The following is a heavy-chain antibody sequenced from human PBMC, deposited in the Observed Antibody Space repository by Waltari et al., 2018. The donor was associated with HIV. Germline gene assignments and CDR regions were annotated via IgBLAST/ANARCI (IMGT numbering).Heavy chain of an antibody. J-gene: IGHJ5*02. CDR1: GYTFQSYG. CDR2: IISGKT. V-gene: IGHV1-18*01. D-gene: IGHD1-26*01. Sequence: QVQLVQSGAEVKKPGASVKVSCKASGYTFQSYGITWVRQAPGQGLELVGWIISGKTDYAEKFQGRVTVTTDTSTDTAYMELRSLRSDDTAVYYCARVDWVGATQPGWFDPWAQGTLITVSS. CDR3: ARVDWVGATQPGWFDP.